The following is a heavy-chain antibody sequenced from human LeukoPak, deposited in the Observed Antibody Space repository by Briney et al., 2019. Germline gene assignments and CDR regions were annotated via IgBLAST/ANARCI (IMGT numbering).Heavy chain of an antibody. Sequence: SETLSLTCTVSGGSISSYYWSWIRQPPGKGLEWIGHIYYSGGTNYNPSLKSRVTISIDTSKNQFSLRLSSVTAADTAVYYCARGAAGYSYGWGQGTLVTVSS. CDR2: IYYSGGT. CDR3: ARGAAGYSYG. J-gene: IGHJ4*02. CDR1: GGSISSYY. D-gene: IGHD5-18*01. V-gene: IGHV4-59*01.